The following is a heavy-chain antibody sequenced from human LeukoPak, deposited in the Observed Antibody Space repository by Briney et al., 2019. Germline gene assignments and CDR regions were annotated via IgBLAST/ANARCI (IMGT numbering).Heavy chain of an antibody. J-gene: IGHJ4*02. D-gene: IGHD5-24*01. Sequence: PGGSLRLSCAASGFTVSSNYMSWVRQAPGKGLEWASVIYSGGSTYYADSVKGRFTISRDNSKNTLYLQMNSLRAEDTAVYYCAREQDSYAGPFDYWGQGTLVTVSS. CDR3: AREQDSYAGPFDY. CDR1: GFTVSSNY. CDR2: IYSGGST. V-gene: IGHV3-66*01.